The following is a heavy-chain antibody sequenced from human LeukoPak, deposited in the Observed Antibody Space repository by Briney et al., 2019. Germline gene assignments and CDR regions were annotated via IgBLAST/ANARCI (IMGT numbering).Heavy chain of an antibody. CDR3: ASPPRSTWSSYFDY. V-gene: IGHV4-4*07. D-gene: IGHD6-13*01. CDR1: AGSISSYY. CDR2: IYTSGSTSGST. Sequence: SETLSLTCTVSAGSISSYYWSWIRQPAGKGLEWIGRIYTSGSTSGSTNYNPSLKSRVTMSVDTSKNQFSLKLRSVTAADTAVYYCASPPRSTWSSYFDYWGQGALVTVSS. J-gene: IGHJ4*02.